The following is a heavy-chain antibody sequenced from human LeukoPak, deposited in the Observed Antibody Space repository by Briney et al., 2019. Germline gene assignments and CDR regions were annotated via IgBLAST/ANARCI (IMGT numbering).Heavy chain of an antibody. J-gene: IGHJ4*02. CDR3: ASRPESEAYFDY. V-gene: IGHV4-30-4*01. Sequence: SQTLSLTCTVSGGSISSGDYYCSWIRQPRGRGLGFIGYIYYRGNTYYNPSLKSRVTISVDTSKNQFSLKLSSVTAADTAVYYWASRPESEAYFDYWGQGTLVTVSS. CDR2: IYYRGNT. CDR1: GGSISSGDYY.